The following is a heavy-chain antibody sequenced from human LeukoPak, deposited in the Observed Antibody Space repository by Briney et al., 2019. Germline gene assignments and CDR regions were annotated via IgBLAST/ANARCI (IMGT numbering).Heavy chain of an antibody. V-gene: IGHV1-18*01. CDR3: ARGGRYYGSGSYSSFDY. D-gene: IGHD3-10*01. CDR2: ISAYNGNT. CDR1: GYTFTSYG. Sequence: ASVKVSCKASGYTFTSYGISWVRQAPGQGLEWMGWISAYNGNTNYAQKLQGRVTMTTDTSTSTAYMELRSLRSDDTAVYYCARGGRYYGSGSYSSFDYWGQGTLVTVSS. J-gene: IGHJ4*02.